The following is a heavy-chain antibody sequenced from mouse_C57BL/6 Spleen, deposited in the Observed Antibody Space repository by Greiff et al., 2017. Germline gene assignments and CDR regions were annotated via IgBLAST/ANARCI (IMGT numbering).Heavy chain of an antibody. Sequence: EVQLQQSGPVLVKPGASVKMSCKASGYTFTDYYMNWVKQSHGKSLEWIGVINPYNGGTSYNQKFKGKATLTVDKSSSTAYMELNSLTSEDSAVYYCARTGGYDAMDYWGQGTSVTVSS. CDR1: GYTFTDYY. V-gene: IGHV1-19*01. CDR3: ARTGGYDAMDY. J-gene: IGHJ4*01. D-gene: IGHD1-1*02. CDR2: INPYNGGT.